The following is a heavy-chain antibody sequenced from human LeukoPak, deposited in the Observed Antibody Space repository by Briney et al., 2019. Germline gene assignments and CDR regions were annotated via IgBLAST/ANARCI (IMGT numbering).Heavy chain of an antibody. CDR2: IREERGQE. V-gene: IGHV3-7*03. Sequence: PGGSLRLSCAASGFTFNTYWMSWVRQAPGKGLEWVANIREERGQEYYVDSVKGRFTISKNSAKNSLYLQMNTLRVEDTAMYYCASLDTAKQPLANHWGQGTLVTVSS. J-gene: IGHJ5*02. CDR1: GFTFNTYW. D-gene: IGHD5-18*01. CDR3: ASLDTAKQPLANH.